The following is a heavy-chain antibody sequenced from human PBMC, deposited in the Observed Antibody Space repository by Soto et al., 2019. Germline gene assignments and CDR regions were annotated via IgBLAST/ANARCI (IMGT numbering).Heavy chain of an antibody. CDR1: GGTFSSYG. CDR3: ARAHGSSWYNWFDP. J-gene: IGHJ5*02. CDR2: IIPLFGTT. Sequence: QVLLVQSGAEVKKPGSSVKVSCKASGGTFSSYGITRVRQTPGRGLEWMGGIIPLFGTTNYAQKFRGRVTVTADESTSTVYMELRSLSFEDTAIYYCARAHGSSWYNWFDPWGQGTLVTVSS. D-gene: IGHD6-13*01. V-gene: IGHV1-69*01.